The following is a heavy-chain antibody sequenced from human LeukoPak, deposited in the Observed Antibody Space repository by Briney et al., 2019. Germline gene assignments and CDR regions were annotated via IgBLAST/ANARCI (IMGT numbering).Heavy chain of an antibody. D-gene: IGHD6-19*01. J-gene: IGHJ4*02. CDR3: ARGGSGWSQAFDY. V-gene: IGHV1-2*02. CDR2: INPNSGGT. Sequence: ASVKVSCKASGYTFTGYYMHWVRQAPGQGLEWMGWINPNSGGTNYAQKFQGRVTMTRDTSISTAYMELSSLRSEDTAVYHCARGGSGWSQAFDYWGQGTLVTVSS. CDR1: GYTFTGYY.